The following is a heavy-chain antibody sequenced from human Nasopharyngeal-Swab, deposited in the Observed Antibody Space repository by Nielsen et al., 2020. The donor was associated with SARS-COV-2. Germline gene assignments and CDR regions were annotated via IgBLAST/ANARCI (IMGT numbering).Heavy chain of an antibody. V-gene: IGHV3-73*01. Sequence: GGSLRLSCAASGFTFSGSAMHWVRQASGKGLEWVGRIRSKANSYATAYAASVKGRFTISRDDSKNTAYLQMNSLKTEDTAVYYCTSLRVVPLKGMDVWGQGTTVTVSS. D-gene: IGHD2-21*01. CDR1: GFTFSGSA. CDR3: TSLRVVPLKGMDV. CDR2: IRSKANSYAT. J-gene: IGHJ6*02.